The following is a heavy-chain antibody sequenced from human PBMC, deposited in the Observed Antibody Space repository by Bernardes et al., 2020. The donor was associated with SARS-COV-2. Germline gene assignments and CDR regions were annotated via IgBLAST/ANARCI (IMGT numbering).Heavy chain of an antibody. J-gene: IGHJ6*02. Sequence: GGSLRLSCADSGFAFSSYSMNWVRQAPGKGLEWVSYISSSSSTIYYADSVKGRFTISRDNAKNSLYLQMNSLRAEDTAVYYCASNPSSGSTYYYYGMDVWGQGTTVTVSS. CDR2: ISSSSSTI. D-gene: IGHD6-19*01. CDR3: ASNPSSGSTYYYYGMDV. V-gene: IGHV3-48*01. CDR1: GFAFSSYS.